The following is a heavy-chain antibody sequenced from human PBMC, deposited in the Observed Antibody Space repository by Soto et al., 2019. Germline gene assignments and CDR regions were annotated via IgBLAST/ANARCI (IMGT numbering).Heavy chain of an antibody. CDR2: INPMSGST. Sequence: QVQLVQSGAEVKKPGASVKVSCRASGYTFTNYYIHWVRQAPGQGLECMAIINPMSGSTNYAQNFQGRVTLTMDTSTTTVYMDLSSLRFEDTAVYFCARDLLAGDFWGQGTLVTVSS. J-gene: IGHJ4*02. D-gene: IGHD3-10*01. CDR3: ARDLLAGDF. CDR1: GYTFTNYY. V-gene: IGHV1-46*01.